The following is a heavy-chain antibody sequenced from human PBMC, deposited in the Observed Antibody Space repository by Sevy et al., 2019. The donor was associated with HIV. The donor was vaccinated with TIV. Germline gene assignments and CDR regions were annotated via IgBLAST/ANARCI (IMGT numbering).Heavy chain of an antibody. CDR3: ARPNSLDYSFAMDV. D-gene: IGHD5-18*01. V-gene: IGHV4-39*01. CDR1: GGSITSSSYH. J-gene: IGHJ6*02. Sequence: SETLSLTCTVSGGSITSSSYHWGWIRQPTGKGLEWIGNIYYTGSTSYNPSLGSRVTISVDRSKNQFSLKVTSVTAADTAVYYCARPNSLDYSFAMDVWGQGTTVTVSS. CDR2: IYYTGST.